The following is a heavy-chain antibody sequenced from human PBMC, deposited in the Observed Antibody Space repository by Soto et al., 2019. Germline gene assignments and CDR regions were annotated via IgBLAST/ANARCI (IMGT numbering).Heavy chain of an antibody. CDR3: ARGPFIQLWLGTFDY. CDR2: IYYSGST. Sequence: TSETLSLTCTVSGGSISSYYWSWIMQPTRKGLEWIGYIYYSGSTYYNPSLKSRVTISVDTSKNQFSLKLSSVTAADTAVYYCARGPFIQLWLGTFDYWGQGTLVTVSS. J-gene: IGHJ4*02. V-gene: IGHV4-59*06. D-gene: IGHD5-18*01. CDR1: GGSISSYY.